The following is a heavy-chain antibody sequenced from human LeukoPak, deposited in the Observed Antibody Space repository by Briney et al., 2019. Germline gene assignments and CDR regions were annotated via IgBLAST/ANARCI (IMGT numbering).Heavy chain of an antibody. CDR2: ISYDGSNK. Sequence: GRSLRLSCAASGFTFSSYAMHWVRQAPGKGLEWVAVISYDGSNKYYADSVKGRFTISRDNSKNTLYLQMNSLRAEDTAVYYCARDPLLAAIEYFQHWGQGTLVTVSS. CDR3: ARDPLLAAIEYFQH. V-gene: IGHV3-30-3*01. CDR1: GFTFSSYA. J-gene: IGHJ1*01. D-gene: IGHD2-2*01.